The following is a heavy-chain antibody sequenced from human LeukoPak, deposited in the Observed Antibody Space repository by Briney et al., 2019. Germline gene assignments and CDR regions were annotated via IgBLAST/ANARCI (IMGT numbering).Heavy chain of an antibody. V-gene: IGHV3-30*03. CDR3: TRDLAAVPGPRMDV. J-gene: IGHJ6*02. CDR2: ISYDGSNK. D-gene: IGHD6-19*01. Sequence: GGSLRLSCAASGFTFSSCGMHWVRQAPGKGLEWVAVISYDGSNKYYADSVKGRFTISRDNAKNSLYLQMDSLRDDDTAMYFCTRDLAAVPGPRMDVWGQGTTVTVSS. CDR1: GFTFSSCG.